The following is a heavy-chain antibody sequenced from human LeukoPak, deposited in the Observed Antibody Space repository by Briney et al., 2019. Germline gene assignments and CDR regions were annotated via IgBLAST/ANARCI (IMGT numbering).Heavy chain of an antibody. CDR1: GGSISSSGYY. CDR2: IYYSGSA. D-gene: IGHD4-17*01. V-gene: IGHV4-39*01. J-gene: IGHJ4*02. CDR3: ARLRGAMTPVTSDFDY. Sequence: SETLSLTCTVSGGSISSSGYYWGWIRQPPGKGLEWIGNIYYSGSAYYNPSLKSRLTISVDTSKNQFSLDLSSVTAADTAVYFCARLRGAMTPVTSDFDYWGQGTLVTVSS.